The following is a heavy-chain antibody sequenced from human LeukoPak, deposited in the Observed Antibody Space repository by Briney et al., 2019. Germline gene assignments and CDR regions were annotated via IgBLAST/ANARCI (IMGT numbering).Heavy chain of an antibody. D-gene: IGHD2-2*01. Sequence: ASVKVSCKASGYTFTSCGISWVRQAPGQGLEWMGWISAYNGNTNYAQKLQGRVTMTTDTSTSTAYMELRSLRSDDTAVYYCARDPFVVVPAAISYYYYGMDVWGKGTTVTVSS. CDR3: ARDPFVVVPAAISYYYYGMDV. CDR1: GYTFTSCG. J-gene: IGHJ6*04. V-gene: IGHV1-18*04. CDR2: ISAYNGNT.